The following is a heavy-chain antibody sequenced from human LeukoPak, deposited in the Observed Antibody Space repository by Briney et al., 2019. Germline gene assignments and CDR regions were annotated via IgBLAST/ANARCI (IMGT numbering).Heavy chain of an antibody. CDR3: ARERLAVAGTFDY. CDR2: INPNSGGT. CDR1: GYTFTSYD. V-gene: IGHV1-2*02. Sequence: GASVKVSCKASGYTFTSYDINWVRQAPGQGLEWMGWINPNSGGTNYAQKFQGRVTMTRDTSISTAYMELSRLRSDDTAVYYCARERLAVAGTFDYWGQGTLVTVSS. J-gene: IGHJ4*02. D-gene: IGHD6-19*01.